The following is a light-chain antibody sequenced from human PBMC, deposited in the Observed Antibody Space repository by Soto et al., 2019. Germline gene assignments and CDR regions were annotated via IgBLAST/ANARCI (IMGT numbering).Light chain of an antibody. J-gene: IGKJ4*01. CDR1: QSVITY. CDR3: QQYGSTPLT. Sequence: ESVLTRAPGTLSLSPGERATLSCRASQSVITYLAWYQQKPGQAPRLLIYGASSRATGIPDRFSGSGSGTDFTLTISRLEPEDVAVYYCQQYGSTPLTFGGGTKV. CDR2: GAS. V-gene: IGKV3-20*01.